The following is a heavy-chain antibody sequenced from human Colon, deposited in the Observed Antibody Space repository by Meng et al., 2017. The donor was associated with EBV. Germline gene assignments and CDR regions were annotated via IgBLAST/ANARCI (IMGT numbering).Heavy chain of an antibody. Sequence: VQLRAGGEKPWASLETSCLTAGVTCGDDCGGWVRQARGPRVEWLGWIKEIIDGRSTGYNPPVKGRVTISIDTSTNQLSLMRIIVTAADTAVYYCARRPTGIDYWGQGTLVTVSS. CDR2: IIDGRST. J-gene: IGHJ4*02. D-gene: IGHD2-8*02. CDR1: CGDDCGGW. CDR3: ARRPTGIDY. V-gene: IGHV4-34*12.